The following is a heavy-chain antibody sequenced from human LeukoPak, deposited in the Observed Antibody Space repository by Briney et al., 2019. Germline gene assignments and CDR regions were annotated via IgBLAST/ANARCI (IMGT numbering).Heavy chain of an antibody. CDR3: ARGPQFPREGMTFDH. CDR1: GFTFRCYS. V-gene: IGHV3-21*04. CDR2: ISSSSSYI. Sequence: GGSLRLSCAASGFTFRCYSMNWVRQAPGKGLEWVSSISSSSSYIFDADSVKGRFTISRDNAKNLLYLQMDSLRAEDTAVFYCARGPQFPREGMTFDHWGQGTLVTVSS. J-gene: IGHJ4*02.